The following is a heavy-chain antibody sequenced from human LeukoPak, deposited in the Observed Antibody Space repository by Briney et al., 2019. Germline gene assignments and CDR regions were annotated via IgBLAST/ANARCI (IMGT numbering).Heavy chain of an antibody. Sequence: GGSLRLSYAASGFTFSSYGMHWVRQAPGKGLEWVAFIRYDGSNKYYADSVKGQFTISRDNSKNTLYLQMNSLRAEDTAVYYCATEVGAMARYFQHWGQGTLVTVSS. CDR1: GFTFSSYG. D-gene: IGHD1-26*01. V-gene: IGHV3-30*02. CDR2: IRYDGSNK. J-gene: IGHJ1*01. CDR3: ATEVGAMARYFQH.